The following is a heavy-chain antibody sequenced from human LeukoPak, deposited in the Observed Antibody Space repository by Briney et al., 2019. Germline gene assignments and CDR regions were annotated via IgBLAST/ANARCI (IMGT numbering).Heavy chain of an antibody. V-gene: IGHV1-46*01. CDR2: INPTGGST. Sequence: ASVKVSCKASGYTFTKYYFHWVRQAPGQGLEWMGIINPTGGSTSYAQKFQGRVTMTRDTSTSTFHMELSSLRSEDTAVYYCARGEALYDSSNYYSATGAFGYWGQGTLVTVSS. J-gene: IGHJ4*02. D-gene: IGHD3-22*01. CDR3: ARGEALYDSSNYYSATGAFGY. CDR1: GYTFTKYY.